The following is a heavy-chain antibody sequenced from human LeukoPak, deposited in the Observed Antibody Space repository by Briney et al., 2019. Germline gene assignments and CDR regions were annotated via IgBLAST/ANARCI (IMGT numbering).Heavy chain of an antibody. J-gene: IGHJ6*02. CDR3: ARKIMGPDYDILTGYYESRGYGMDV. CDR2: ISYDGFNK. V-gene: IGHV3-30-3*01. CDR1: GFTFSSYA. D-gene: IGHD3-9*01. Sequence: PGRSLRPSCAASGFTFSSYAMYWVRQAPGKGLEWVALISYDGFNKYYADSVKGRFTISRDNSKNTLYLQMNSLRAEDTAVYYCARKIMGPDYDILTGYYESRGYGMDVWGQGTTVTVSS.